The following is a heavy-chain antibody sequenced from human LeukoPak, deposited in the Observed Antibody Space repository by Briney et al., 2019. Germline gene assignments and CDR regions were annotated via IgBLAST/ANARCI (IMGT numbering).Heavy chain of an antibody. J-gene: IGHJ3*02. CDR2: INHSGST. V-gene: IGHV4-34*01. CDR3: ARATRDYDFWSGYSGALDI. CDR1: GGSFSGYY. Sequence: SETLSLTCAVYGGSFSGYYWSWIRQPPGKGLEWIGEINHSGSTNYNPSLKSRVTISVDTSKNQFSLKLSSVTAADTAVYYCARATRDYDFWSGYSGALDIWGQGTMVTVSS. D-gene: IGHD3-3*01.